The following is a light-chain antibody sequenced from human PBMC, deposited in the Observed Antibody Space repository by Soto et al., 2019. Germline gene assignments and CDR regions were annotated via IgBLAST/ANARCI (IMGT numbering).Light chain of an antibody. CDR3: QQYGSSPT. CDR1: QSVSSN. J-gene: IGKJ4*01. CDR2: GTS. V-gene: IGKV3-20*01. Sequence: EIVMTQSPATLSVSPGERATLSCRASQSVSSNLAWYQQKPGQAPRLLIYGTSSRATGIPDRFSGSGSGTDFTLTISGLEPEDFAVYSCQQYGSSPTFGGGTKVDIK.